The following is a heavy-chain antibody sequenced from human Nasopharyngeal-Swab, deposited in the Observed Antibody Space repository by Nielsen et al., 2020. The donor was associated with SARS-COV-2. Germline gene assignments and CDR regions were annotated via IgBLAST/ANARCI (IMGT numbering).Heavy chain of an antibody. CDR1: GFTFSSYT. J-gene: IGHJ5*01. CDR3: VRGSYGHYDS. V-gene: IGHV3-21*06. CDR2: ISPTSDYI. D-gene: IGHD4-17*01. Sequence: GESLKISCAASGFTFSSYTMNWVRQAPGKGLEWVSSISPTSDYIYYAESVKGRFNISRDNAKNSLFLQMNSLRAEESAIYYCVRGSYGHYDSWGQGALITVSS.